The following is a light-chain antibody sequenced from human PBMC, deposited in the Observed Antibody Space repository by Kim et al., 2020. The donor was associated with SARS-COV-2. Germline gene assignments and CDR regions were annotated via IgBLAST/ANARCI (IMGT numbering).Light chain of an antibody. CDR3: QQYDSPPRT. CDR1: QSVGSTY. V-gene: IGKV3-20*01. J-gene: IGKJ1*01. CDR2: ATS. Sequence: SPGERAIRSCRASQSVGSTYLAWYQQKPGQAPRLLMYATSSRAIGIPDRFSGSGSGTDFTLTITRLEPEDFAVYYCQQYDSPPRTFGQGTKVDIK.